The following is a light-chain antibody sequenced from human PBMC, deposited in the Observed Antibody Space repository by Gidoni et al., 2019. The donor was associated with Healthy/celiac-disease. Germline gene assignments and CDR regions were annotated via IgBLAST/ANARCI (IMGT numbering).Light chain of an antibody. J-gene: IGKJ2*01. CDR1: QSISSY. CDR2: AAS. CDR3: QQSYSTPAADT. V-gene: IGKV1-39*01. Sequence: DIQMTQSPSSLSASVGDRVTITCRASQSISSYLNWYQQKPGKAPKLLIYAASSLQSGVPSRFSGSGSGTDFTLTISSLQPEDFATYYCQQSYSTPAADTFXQXTKLEIK.